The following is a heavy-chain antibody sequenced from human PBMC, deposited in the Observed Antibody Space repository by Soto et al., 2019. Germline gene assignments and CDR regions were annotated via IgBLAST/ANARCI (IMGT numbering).Heavy chain of an antibody. CDR2: IYYSGNT. V-gene: IGHV4-59*08. CDR1: GDPINKYY. D-gene: IGHD1-1*01. CDR3: AKQGGKYGIRSFDP. J-gene: IGHJ5*02. Sequence: TLSLTCTVSGDPINKYYWSWIRQPQGKGLEWIGYIYYSGNTKYNPSLKSRVTISVDTSKNQFSLRLTSVTAADTAVYYCAKQGGKYGIRSFDPWGQGTLVTVSS.